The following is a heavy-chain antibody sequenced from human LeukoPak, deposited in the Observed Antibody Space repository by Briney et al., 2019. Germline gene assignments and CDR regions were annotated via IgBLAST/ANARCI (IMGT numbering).Heavy chain of an antibody. CDR2: IYPGDSDT. V-gene: IGHV5-51*01. J-gene: IGHJ6*03. CDR1: GYSFTSYW. CDR3: ARHVLEGPTPAYYYYYMDV. Sequence: PGASLKICCKGSGYSFTSYWIGWVRQMPEKGLESRDIIYPGDSDTRYSPYFQGQVTISADKSISTAYLQWSSLKASDTAMYYCARHVLEGPTPAYYYYYMDVWGKGTTVTVSS. D-gene: IGHD3-3*01.